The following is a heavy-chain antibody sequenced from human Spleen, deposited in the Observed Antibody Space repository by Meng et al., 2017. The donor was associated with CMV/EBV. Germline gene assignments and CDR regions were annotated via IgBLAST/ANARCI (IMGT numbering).Heavy chain of an antibody. Sequence: FADYNIHWFRQAPGQGLEWMGWINPHSGGTNYARNFQDRVTLTRDTSINTAYMVLSRLTSGDTAVYYCARHLEEYRFGLAAQQNYFDPWAPGALVTVSS. V-gene: IGHV1-2*02. D-gene: IGHD2-15*01. CDR1: FADYN. CDR2: INPHSGGT. CDR3: ARHLEEYRFGLAAQQNYFDP. J-gene: IGHJ5*02.